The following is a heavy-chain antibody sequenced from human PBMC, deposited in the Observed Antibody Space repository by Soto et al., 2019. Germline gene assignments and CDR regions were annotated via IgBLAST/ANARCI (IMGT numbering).Heavy chain of an antibody. D-gene: IGHD6-6*01. CDR3: AKVRDDHSYFFDY. CDR2: IYYSGST. V-gene: IGHV4-59*01. Sequence: SGTLSLTCTVSGGSISGYYWSWIRQPPGKGLEWIGYIYYSGSTTYNPSLKSPVTISVDTSRNQFSLKLSSVTAADTAVYYCAKVRDDHSYFFDYWGQGTLVTVSS. CDR1: GGSISGYY. J-gene: IGHJ4*02.